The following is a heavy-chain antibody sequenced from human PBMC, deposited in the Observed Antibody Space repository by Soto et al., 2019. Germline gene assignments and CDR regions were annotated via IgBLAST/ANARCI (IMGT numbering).Heavy chain of an antibody. Sequence: PGGSLRLSCAASGFTSSSYGMHWVRQAPGKGLEWVAVIWYDGSNKYYADSVKGRFTISRDNSKNTLYLQMNSLRAEDTAVYYCAREEDIVATRAFYGMDVWGQGTTVTVSS. D-gene: IGHD5-12*01. CDR3: AREEDIVATRAFYGMDV. CDR2: IWYDGSNK. CDR1: GFTSSSYG. J-gene: IGHJ6*02. V-gene: IGHV3-33*01.